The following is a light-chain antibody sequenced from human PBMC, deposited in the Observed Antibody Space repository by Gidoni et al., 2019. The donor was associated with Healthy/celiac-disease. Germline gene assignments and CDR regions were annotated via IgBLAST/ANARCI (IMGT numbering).Light chain of an antibody. CDR2: DAS. CDR1: QSVSSY. CDR3: QQRSNWPPLT. Sequence: EIVLTQSPATLSLSPGERATLSCRASQSVSSYLAWYQQKPGQAPRRLIYDASNRATGIPARFRGSGSGTDFTLTISSLEPGEFAVDYCQQRSNWPPLTFGGXTKVEIK. V-gene: IGKV3-11*01. J-gene: IGKJ4*01.